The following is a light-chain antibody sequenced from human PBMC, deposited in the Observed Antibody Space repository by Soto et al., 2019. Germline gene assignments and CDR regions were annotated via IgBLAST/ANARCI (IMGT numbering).Light chain of an antibody. V-gene: IGLV1-44*01. CDR1: RSSIGSNT. J-gene: IGLJ1*01. Sequence: QSVLTQPPSASGTPGQRVTISCSGSRSSIGSNTVSWYQQLPGTAPKLLIYSNNQRPSGVPDRFSGSKSGTSASLAISGLQSEDEADYYCAAWDDSLNGYVFGTGTKLTVL. CDR3: AAWDDSLNGYV. CDR2: SNN.